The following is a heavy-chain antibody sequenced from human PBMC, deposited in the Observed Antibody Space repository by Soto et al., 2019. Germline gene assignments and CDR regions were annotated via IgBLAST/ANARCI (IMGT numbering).Heavy chain of an antibody. CDR1: SVSHAW. Sequence: SVSHAWMNWVRQAPGKGLAWVGRIKSRTDGGTTDFAAPVKGRFTISRDDSQNTLYLQMNSLKTEDTAIYYCITRYRGAYWGQGTLVTVSS. CDR3: ITRYRGAY. CDR2: IKSRTDGGTT. D-gene: IGHD1-26*01. V-gene: IGHV3-15*07. J-gene: IGHJ4*02.